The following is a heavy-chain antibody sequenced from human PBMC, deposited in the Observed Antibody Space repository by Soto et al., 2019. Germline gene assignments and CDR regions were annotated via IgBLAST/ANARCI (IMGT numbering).Heavy chain of an antibody. D-gene: IGHD3-22*01. CDR1: GYTFTGYY. CDR2: INPNNGGT. J-gene: IGHJ4*02. Sequence: QVQLVQSGAEMKKPGDSVKVSCKASGYTFTGYYIHWVRQAPGQGLEWVGWINPNNGGTNYAQKFQGRVTMTRDTSISTAYMELSRLRSHDTAAYYCASGRGYYYDSSGYYAFDYWGQATLVTVSS. CDR3: ASGRGYYYDSSGYYAFDY. V-gene: IGHV1-2*02.